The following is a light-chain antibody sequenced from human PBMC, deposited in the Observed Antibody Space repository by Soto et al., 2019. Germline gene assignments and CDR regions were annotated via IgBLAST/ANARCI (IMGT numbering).Light chain of an antibody. V-gene: IGKV1-12*01. J-gene: IGKJ4*01. CDR1: QDIKTY. Sequence: IQLTQSPSSLSASVGDRVSITCRASQDIKTYLAWYQQKEGKAPKLLISGTFTLQSGVPSRFNGSGSGTDFTLTISSLQPEDFATYYCQQANSFPLTFGGGTKVDIK. CDR2: GTF. CDR3: QQANSFPLT.